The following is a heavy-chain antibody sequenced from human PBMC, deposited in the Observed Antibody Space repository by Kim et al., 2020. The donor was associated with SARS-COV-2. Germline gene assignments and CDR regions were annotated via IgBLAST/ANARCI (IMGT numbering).Heavy chain of an antibody. V-gene: IGHV3-23*01. J-gene: IGHJ6*01. CDR2: ISGGGVNK. CDR1: GFTFDTYA. Sequence: LSLTCVASGFTFDTYAMSWVRQAPGKGLEWVAVISGGGVNKFHADSVRGRFTISRDNSNNTLYLQMNSLRVEDTALYYCAKVVVMDGYNYYYYYGMD. D-gene: IGHD3-22*01. CDR3: AKVVVMDGYNYYYYYGMD.